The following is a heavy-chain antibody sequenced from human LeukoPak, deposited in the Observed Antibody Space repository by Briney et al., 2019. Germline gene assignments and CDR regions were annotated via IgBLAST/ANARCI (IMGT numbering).Heavy chain of an antibody. Sequence: LETLSLTCAVYGGSFSGYYWSWIRQPPGKGLEWIGEINHSGSTNYNPSLKSRVTISVDTSKNQFSLKLSSVTAADTAVYYCARHLKYADFDYWGQGTLVTVSS. J-gene: IGHJ4*02. CDR1: GGSFSGYY. CDR2: INHSGST. CDR3: ARHLKYADFDY. V-gene: IGHV4-34*01.